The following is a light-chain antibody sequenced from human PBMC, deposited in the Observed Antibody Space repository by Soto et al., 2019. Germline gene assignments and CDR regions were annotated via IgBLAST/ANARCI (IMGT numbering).Light chain of an antibody. V-gene: IGLV4-69*01. Sequence: QPVLTQSPSASASLGASVKLTCTLSSGHSNYAIAWHQQQPEKGPRYLMKLNRDGSHSKGDGIPNRFSGSSSGAERYLTIXXXXXXXXAYYYCQTWGTGIVIFGGGTKVTV. CDR1: SGHSNYA. CDR2: LNRDGSH. J-gene: IGLJ2*01. CDR3: QTWGTGIVI.